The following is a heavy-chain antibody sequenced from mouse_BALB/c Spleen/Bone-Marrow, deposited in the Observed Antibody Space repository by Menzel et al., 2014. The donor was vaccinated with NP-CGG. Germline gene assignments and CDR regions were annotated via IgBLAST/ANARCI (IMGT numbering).Heavy chain of an antibody. J-gene: IGHJ1*01. V-gene: IGHV3-8*02. Sequence: EVKLEESGPSLVKPSQTLSLTCSVTGDSITGGYWHWIRKLPGNKLECMGYISYRGTTYYNPSLKSRISITRDTSKNQYYLELNSVAAEDIATYYCARTGFFDVWGAGTTVTVSS. CDR1: GDSITGGY. CDR3: ARTGFFDV. CDR2: ISYRGTT.